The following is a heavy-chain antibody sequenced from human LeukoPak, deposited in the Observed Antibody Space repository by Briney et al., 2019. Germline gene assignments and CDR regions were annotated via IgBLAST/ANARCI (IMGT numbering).Heavy chain of an antibody. CDR1: GFTFSSYA. Sequence: GGSLRLSCVASGFTFSSYAMSWVRQAPGKGLEWVSAISGSGATTHYADSVKGRFTISRDNPKNTLYLQMSSLRAEDTAVYYCAKDPRLVRGVIVDYWGQGTLVTVSS. CDR2: ISGSGATT. V-gene: IGHV3-23*01. D-gene: IGHD3-10*01. CDR3: AKDPRLVRGVIVDY. J-gene: IGHJ4*02.